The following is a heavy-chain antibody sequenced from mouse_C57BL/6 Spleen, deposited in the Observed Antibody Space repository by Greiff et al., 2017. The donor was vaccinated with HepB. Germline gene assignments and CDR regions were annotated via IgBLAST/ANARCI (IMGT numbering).Heavy chain of an antibody. CDR2: IHPNSGST. J-gene: IGHJ2*01. CDR3: ARGSYYGSSELDY. CDR1: GYTFTSYW. Sequence: QVQLKQPGAELVKPGASVKLSCKASGYTFTSYWMHWVKQRPGQGLEWIGMIHPNSGSTNYNEKFKSKATLTVDKSSSTAYMQLSSLTSEDSAVYYCARGSYYGSSELDYWGQGTTLTVSS. D-gene: IGHD1-1*01. V-gene: IGHV1-64*01.